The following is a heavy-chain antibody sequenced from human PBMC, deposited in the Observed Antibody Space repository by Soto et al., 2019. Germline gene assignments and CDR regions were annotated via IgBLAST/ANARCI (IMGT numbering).Heavy chain of an antibody. CDR2: ISYDGSNK. CDR1: GFTFSSYA. CDR3: ARVPSSSGRAHFDY. J-gene: IGHJ4*02. D-gene: IGHD2-15*01. V-gene: IGHV3-30-3*01. Sequence: QVQLVESGGGVVQPGRSLRLSCAASGFTFSSYAMHWVRQAPGKGLEWVAGISYDGSNKYYADSVKGRFTISRDNSKHTLYLQMNSLRAEDTAVYYCARVPSSSGRAHFDYWGQGTLVTVSS.